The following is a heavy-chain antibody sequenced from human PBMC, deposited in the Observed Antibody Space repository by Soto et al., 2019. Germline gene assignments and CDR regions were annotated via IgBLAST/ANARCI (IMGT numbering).Heavy chain of an antibody. Sequence: QVQLVQSGAEVKKPGSSVKVSCKASGGTFSSYTISWVRQAPGQGLEWMGRIIPILGIANYEQKFQGRVTITADKSTSTAYMELSSRRSEDTAVYYCATFLRSSSSVWYHPLDYWGQGTLVTVSS. CDR1: GGTFSSYT. D-gene: IGHD6-19*01. CDR2: IIPILGIA. J-gene: IGHJ4*02. V-gene: IGHV1-69*02. CDR3: ATFLRSSSSVWYHPLDY.